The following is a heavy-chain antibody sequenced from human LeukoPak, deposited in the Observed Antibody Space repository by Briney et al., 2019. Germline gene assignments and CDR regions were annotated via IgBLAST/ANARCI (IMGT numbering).Heavy chain of an antibody. CDR1: GFTFSGYP. Sequence: GKSLRLSCAASGFTFSGYPIHWVRQAPGKGLEWVAVISYDGGNKYYADSVKGRFTISRDNSKNTLYLQVNSLRAEDTAVYYCAKGGKWDVTPFDYWGQGTLVTVSS. D-gene: IGHD1-26*01. J-gene: IGHJ4*02. CDR3: AKGGKWDVTPFDY. V-gene: IGHV3-30-3*02. CDR2: ISYDGGNK.